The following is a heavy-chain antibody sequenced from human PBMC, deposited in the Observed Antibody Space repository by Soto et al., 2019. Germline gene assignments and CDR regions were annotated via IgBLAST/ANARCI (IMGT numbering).Heavy chain of an antibody. J-gene: IGHJ3*02. Sequence: QVQLVQSGAEVKKPGASVKVSCKASGYTFTSYGISWVRQAPGQGLEWMGWISAYNGNTNYAQKIQGRVTMTTDTSTSTAYMETRSLRSDDTAVYYCARDSSGYLSPFGVWGHDDAFDIWGQGTMVTVSS. CDR1: GYTFTSYG. CDR3: ARDSSGYLSPFGVWGHDDAFDI. D-gene: IGHD3-22*01. CDR2: ISAYNGNT. V-gene: IGHV1-18*01.